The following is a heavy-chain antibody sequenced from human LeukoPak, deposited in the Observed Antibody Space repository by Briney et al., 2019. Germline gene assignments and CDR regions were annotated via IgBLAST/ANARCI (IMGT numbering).Heavy chain of an antibody. CDR3: ARRRNDFWSGYYMGKLDY. Sequence: SQTLSLTCTVSGGSISSGDYYWSWIRQPPGKGLEWIGEINHSGSTNYNPSLKSRVTISVDTSKNQFSLKLSSVTAADTAVYYCARRRNDFWSGYYMGKLDYWGQGTLVTVSS. J-gene: IGHJ4*02. V-gene: IGHV4-30-4*08. CDR1: GGSISSGDYY. D-gene: IGHD3-3*01. CDR2: INHSGST.